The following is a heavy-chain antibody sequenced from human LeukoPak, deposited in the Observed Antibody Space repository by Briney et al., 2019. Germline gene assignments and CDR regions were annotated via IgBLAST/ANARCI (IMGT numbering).Heavy chain of an antibody. Sequence: GESLKISCKGSGYSFTNYWTGWVRQTPGKGPEWMGFLYAGDSEIRYRPSFEGQVTFSVDKSISTAYLLWNSLRASDTAMYYCATARHGDSAWQFWGQGTLVTVSS. CDR2: LYAGDSEI. CDR3: ATARHGDSAWQF. CDR1: GYSFTNYW. V-gene: IGHV5-51*01. D-gene: IGHD2-15*01. J-gene: IGHJ4*02.